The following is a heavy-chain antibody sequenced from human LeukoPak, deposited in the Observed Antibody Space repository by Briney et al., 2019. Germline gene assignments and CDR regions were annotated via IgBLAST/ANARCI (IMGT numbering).Heavy chain of an antibody. CDR3: ARHKVHDFGGSDWYFDL. D-gene: IGHD4-23*01. V-gene: IGHV4-59*08. CDR2: MFYGGDT. CDR1: GDAISRSS. Sequence: SETLSLTCTVSGDAISRSSWSWIRQPPEKGLEWIGYMFYGGDTNHNPSLKGRVTMTVDTSKDQFSLKLTSVPAADTAVYYCARHKVHDFGGSDWYFDLWGRGTLVTVSS. J-gene: IGHJ2*01.